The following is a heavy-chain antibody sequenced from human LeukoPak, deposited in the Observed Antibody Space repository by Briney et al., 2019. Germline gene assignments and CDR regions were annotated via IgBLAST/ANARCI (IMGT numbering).Heavy chain of an antibody. CDR3: ARMGGYSGYATH. J-gene: IGHJ4*02. Sequence: SETLSLTCTVSGGSISTYYWSWIRQPPGQGLEWIGYIHYSGTTNYNPSLKDRVTISLDTSKIQFSLNLSSVTAADTAVYYCARMGGYSGYATHWGQGTLVTVSS. V-gene: IGHV4-59*08. CDR2: IHYSGTT. D-gene: IGHD5-12*01. CDR1: GGSISTYY.